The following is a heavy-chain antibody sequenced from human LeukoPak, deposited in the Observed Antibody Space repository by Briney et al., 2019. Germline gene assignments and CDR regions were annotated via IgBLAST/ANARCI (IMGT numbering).Heavy chain of an antibody. V-gene: IGHV3-23*01. D-gene: IGHD3-9*01. CDR2: ISGGGGST. Sequence: PGGSLRLSCAASGFTLSNYAMSWVRQAPGKGLEWVSVISGGGGSTYYADSVKGRFTISRDNSKNTLYLQMNSLRAEDTAVYYCAKDRYYDILTGYYDAASDIWGQGTMVTVSS. J-gene: IGHJ3*02. CDR3: AKDRYYDILTGYYDAASDI. CDR1: GFTLSNYA.